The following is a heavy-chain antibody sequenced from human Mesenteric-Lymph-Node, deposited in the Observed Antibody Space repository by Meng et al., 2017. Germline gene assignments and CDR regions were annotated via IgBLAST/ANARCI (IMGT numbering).Heavy chain of an antibody. V-gene: IGHV3-7*01. CDR1: GFTFSSYW. CDR3: ARVSSYYDYVWGSSSPCYFDY. CDR2: IKQDGSEK. D-gene: IGHD3-16*01. J-gene: IGHJ4*02. Sequence: GESLKISCAASGFTFSSYWMSWVRQAPGKGLEWVANIKQDGSEKYYVDSVKGRFTISRDNAKNSLYLQMNSLRAEDTAVYYCARVSSYYDYVWGSSSPCYFDYWGQGTLVTVSS.